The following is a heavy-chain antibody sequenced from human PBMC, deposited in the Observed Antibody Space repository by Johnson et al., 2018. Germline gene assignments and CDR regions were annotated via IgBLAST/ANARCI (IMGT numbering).Heavy chain of an antibody. CDR3: ARDSTYYYDSSGYYYWYYYMDV. V-gene: IGHV3-30-3*01. CDR2: ISYDGSNK. J-gene: IGHJ6*03. D-gene: IGHD3-22*01. CDR1: GFTFSSYA. Sequence: QVQLVQSGGGVVQPGRSLRLSCAASGFTFSSYAMHWVRQAPGKGLEWVAVISYDGSNKYYADSVKGRFTISRANSKNTLYLQMNSLRAEDTAVYYCARDSTYYYDSSGYYYWYYYMDVWGKGTTVTVSS.